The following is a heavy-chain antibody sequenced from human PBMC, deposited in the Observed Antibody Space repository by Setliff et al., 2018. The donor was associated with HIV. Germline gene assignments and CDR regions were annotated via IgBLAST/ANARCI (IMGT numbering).Heavy chain of an antibody. CDR3: VTDSKYDSSGYHYY. Sequence: GGSLRLSCAASGFTFSIYAMTWVRRVPGKGLEWVGRIKNEGDGETTDYAAPVKGRFTISRDNSKNTLFLQMNSLKAEDTAMYHCVTDSKYDSSGYHYYWGQGTLVTVSS. CDR2: IKNEGDGETT. J-gene: IGHJ4*02. CDR1: GFTFSIYA. V-gene: IGHV3-15*01. D-gene: IGHD3-22*01.